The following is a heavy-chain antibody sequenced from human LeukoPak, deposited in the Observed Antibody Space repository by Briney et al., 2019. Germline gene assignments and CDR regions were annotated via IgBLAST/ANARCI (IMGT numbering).Heavy chain of an antibody. V-gene: IGHV3-7*03. Sequence: AGGSLRLSCAASGFTFSSYWMSWVRQAPGKGLEWVANIKQDGSEKYYVDSVKGRFTISRDNAKNSLYLQMNSLRAEDTAVYYCASLAAADYFDYWGQGTLVTVSS. CDR2: IKQDGSEK. D-gene: IGHD6-13*01. CDR1: GFTFSSYW. CDR3: ASLAAADYFDY. J-gene: IGHJ4*02.